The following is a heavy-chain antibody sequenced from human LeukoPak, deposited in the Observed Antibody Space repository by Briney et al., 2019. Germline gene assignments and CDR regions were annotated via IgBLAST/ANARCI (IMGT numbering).Heavy chain of an antibody. CDR1: GYTFTGYY. D-gene: IGHD5-18*01. J-gene: IGHJ6*03. V-gene: IGHV1-2*02. CDR2: INPNSGGT. CDR3: ARVRPGYSYGYGWEYYYMDV. Sequence: GASVKVSCKASGYTFTGYYMHWVRQAPGQGLEWMGWINPNSGGTNYAQKFQGRVTMTRDTSISTAYMELSRLRSDDTAVYYCARVRPGYSYGYGWEYYYMDVWGKGTTVTVSS.